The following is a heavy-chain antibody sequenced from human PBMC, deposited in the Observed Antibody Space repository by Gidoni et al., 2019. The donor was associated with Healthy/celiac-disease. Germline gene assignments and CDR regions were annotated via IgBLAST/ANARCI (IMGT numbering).Heavy chain of an antibody. Sequence: HVQLQQWGAVLLNPSETLSLTCAVYGGSFSGYYWSWISQPPGKGLEWIGEINHSGSTNYNPSIKSRVNISVEKYKNKFSLKMSSVTAEDTAVYYGARDRTNFDYWGQGTLVTVSS. CDR2: INHSGST. J-gene: IGHJ4*02. CDR1: GGSFSGYY. CDR3: ARDRTNFDY. V-gene: IGHV4-34*01.